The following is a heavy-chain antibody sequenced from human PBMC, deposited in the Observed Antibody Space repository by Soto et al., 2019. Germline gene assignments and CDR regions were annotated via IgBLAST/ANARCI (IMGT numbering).Heavy chain of an antibody. CDR3: ARGGYCSSTSCYGYYYYYGMDL. J-gene: IGHJ6*02. CDR1: GFTFSSYA. CDR2: ISYNGSNK. D-gene: IGHD2-2*01. V-gene: IGHV3-30-3*01. Sequence: QVQLVESGGGVVQPGRSLRLSCAASGFTFSSYAMHWVRQAPGKGLEWVAVISYNGSNKYYADSVKGRFTISRDNSKNTRYLQMNSLRAEHTAVYYCARGGYCSSTSCYGYYYYYGMDLWGQGTTVTVSS.